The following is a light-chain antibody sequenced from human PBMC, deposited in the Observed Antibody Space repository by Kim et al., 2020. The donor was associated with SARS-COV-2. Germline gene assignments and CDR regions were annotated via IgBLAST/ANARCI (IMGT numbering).Light chain of an antibody. CDR2: KAS. CDR3: QQYNALPWT. Sequence: VSVGARVTITCRASQSISNWLAWYQQKPGKAPKLLIYKASTLESGVPSRFSGSGSGTEFTLTINSLQPDDFATYYCQQYNALPWTFGQGTKVDIK. CDR1: QSISNW. J-gene: IGKJ1*01. V-gene: IGKV1-5*03.